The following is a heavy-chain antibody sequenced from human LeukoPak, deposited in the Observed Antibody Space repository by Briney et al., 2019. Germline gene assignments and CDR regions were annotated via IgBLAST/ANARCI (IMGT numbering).Heavy chain of an antibody. CDR3: SRDSFGGIDY. CDR1: GSTFSTYW. CDR2: INQDGTEK. J-gene: IGHJ4*02. D-gene: IGHD2-15*01. Sequence: GGSLRLSCAASGSTFSTYWMSWVRQAPGKGLEWVANINQDGTEKYYVGSVKGRFTISRDNAKNSLYLQMNSLRAEDTAVYYCSRDSFGGIDYWGQGTLVTVSS. V-gene: IGHV3-7*01.